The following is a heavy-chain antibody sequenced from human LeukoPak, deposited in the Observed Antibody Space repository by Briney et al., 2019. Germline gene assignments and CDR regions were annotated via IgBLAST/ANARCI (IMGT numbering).Heavy chain of an antibody. Sequence: PGGSLRLSCAASGCTFSSYGMHWVRQAPGKGLEWVAAISYDGSDKYYADSVKGRFTISKDNSKNTLSLQMNSLRAEDTAVFFCAKDLRYCSGTSCYEASGMDVWGQGTTVTVSS. CDR1: GCTFSSYG. CDR2: ISYDGSDK. D-gene: IGHD2-2*01. J-gene: IGHJ6*02. CDR3: AKDLRYCSGTSCYEASGMDV. V-gene: IGHV3-30*18.